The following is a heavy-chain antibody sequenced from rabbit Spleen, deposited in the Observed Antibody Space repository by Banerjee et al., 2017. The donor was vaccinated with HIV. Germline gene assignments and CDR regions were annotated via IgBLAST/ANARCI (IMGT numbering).Heavy chain of an antibody. CDR1: GFSFSDRDV. Sequence: QEQLVESGGDLVKPEGSLTLTCKASGFSFSDRDVMCWVRQAPGKGLQWIACINTDTGKAVYATWAKGRFTISRTSSTTVTLQMTSLTAADTATHFCARDLGSVVGWNFKLWGPGTLVTVS. D-gene: IGHD1-1*01. CDR3: ARDLGSVVGWNFKL. J-gene: IGHJ4*01. V-gene: IGHV1S45*01. CDR2: INTDTGKA.